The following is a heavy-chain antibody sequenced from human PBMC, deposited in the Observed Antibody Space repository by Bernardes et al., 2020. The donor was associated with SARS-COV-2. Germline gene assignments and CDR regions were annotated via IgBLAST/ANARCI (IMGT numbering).Heavy chain of an antibody. D-gene: IGHD1-1*01. V-gene: IGHV3-73*01. Sequence: GGSLRLSCVASGFSFSDSAMHWVRQAPGKGLEWVGHIRSKLHNYATEYSASVKGRFTISRDDSRNTAYLQMDSLKTEDTAVYFCTSILDIATAFDYWGQGTLVTVST. CDR2: IRSKLHNYAT. J-gene: IGHJ4*02. CDR1: GFSFSDSA. CDR3: TSILDIATAFDY.